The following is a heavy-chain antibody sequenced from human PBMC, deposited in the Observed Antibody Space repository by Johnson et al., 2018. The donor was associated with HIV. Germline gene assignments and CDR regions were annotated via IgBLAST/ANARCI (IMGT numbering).Heavy chain of an antibody. D-gene: IGHD5-18*01. CDR2: IKSKTDGGTT. CDR3: TNPDTAMATGAFDI. V-gene: IGHV3-15*01. Sequence: EVQLVESGGGVVQPGRSLRLSCAASGFTFSNAWMNWVHQAPGKGLEWVGRIKSKTDGGTTDYAAPVKGRFTISRDDSKNTLYLQMNSLKTEDTAVYYCTNPDTAMATGAFDIWDQVTMVTVSS. J-gene: IGHJ3*02. CDR1: GFTFSNAW.